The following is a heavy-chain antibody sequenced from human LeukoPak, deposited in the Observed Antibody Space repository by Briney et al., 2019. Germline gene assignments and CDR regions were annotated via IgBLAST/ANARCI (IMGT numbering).Heavy chain of an antibody. CDR2: IIPIFGTT. D-gene: IGHD1-14*01. J-gene: IGHJ3*02. Sequence: ASVKVSCKASGGTFKNYAISWVRQAPGQGPEWMAGIIPIFGTTNYAQKFQGRVTITADKSTGTAYMEVSSLRSEDTAVYYCARAGGGGDAFDIWGQGTMVTVSS. V-gene: IGHV1-69*06. CDR1: GGTFKNYA. CDR3: ARAGGGGDAFDI.